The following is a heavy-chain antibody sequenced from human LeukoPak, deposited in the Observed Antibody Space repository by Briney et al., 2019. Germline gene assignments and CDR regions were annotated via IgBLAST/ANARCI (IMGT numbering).Heavy chain of an antibody. D-gene: IGHD3-22*01. CDR3: ARDRGYYDSSGYFPYYYYYMDV. V-gene: IGHV1-18*01. Sequence: ASVKVSCKASGYTFTSYGISWVRQAPGQGLEWMGWISAYNGNTNYAQKLQGRVTMTTDTSTSTAYMELRSLRYVDTAVYYCARDRGYYDSSGYFPYYYYYMDVWGKGTTVTVSS. CDR1: GYTFTSYG. J-gene: IGHJ6*03. CDR2: ISAYNGNT.